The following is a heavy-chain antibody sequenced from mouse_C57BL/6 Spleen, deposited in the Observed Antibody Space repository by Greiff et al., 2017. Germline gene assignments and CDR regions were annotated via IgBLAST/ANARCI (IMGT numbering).Heavy chain of an antibody. CDR3: ARYKPTAFDY. V-gene: IGHV7-3*01. CDR2: IRNKANGYTT. J-gene: IGHJ2*01. Sequence: DVKLVESGGGLVQPGGSLSLSCAASGFTFPDYYMSWVRQPPGKALEWLGFIRNKANGYTTEYSASVKGRFTISRDNSQSILYLQMNALRAEDSATYYCARYKPTAFDYWGQGTTLTVSS. D-gene: IGHD1-2*01. CDR1: GFTFPDYY.